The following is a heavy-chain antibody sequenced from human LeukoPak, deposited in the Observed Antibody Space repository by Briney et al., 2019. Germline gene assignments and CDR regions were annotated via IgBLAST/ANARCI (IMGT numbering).Heavy chain of an antibody. CDR2: INPTGGST. D-gene: IGHD3-22*01. CDR1: GYTFTSYD. J-gene: IGHJ3*02. CDR3: ARDDARYYDSSGYPYNAFDI. Sequence: ASVKVSCKASGYTFTSYDINWVRQATGQGLEWMGIINPTGGSTSYAQKFQGRVTMTRDTSTSTVYMELSSLRSEDTALYYCARDDARYYDSSGYPYNAFDIWGQGTMVTVSS. V-gene: IGHV1-46*01.